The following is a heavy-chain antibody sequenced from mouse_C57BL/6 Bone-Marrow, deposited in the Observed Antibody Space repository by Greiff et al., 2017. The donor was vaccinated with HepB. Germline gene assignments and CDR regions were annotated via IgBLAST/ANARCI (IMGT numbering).Heavy chain of an antibody. J-gene: IGHJ1*03. Sequence: QVQLQQSGAEFVKPGASVKMSCKASGYTFTSYWITWVKQRPGQGLEWIGDIYPGSGSTNYNEKFKSKATLTVDTSSSTAYMQLSSLTSEDSAVYYCVLYYYGSSSWYFDVWGTGTTVTVSS. V-gene: IGHV1-55*01. CDR3: VLYYYGSSSWYFDV. D-gene: IGHD1-1*01. CDR1: GYTFTSYW. CDR2: IYPGSGST.